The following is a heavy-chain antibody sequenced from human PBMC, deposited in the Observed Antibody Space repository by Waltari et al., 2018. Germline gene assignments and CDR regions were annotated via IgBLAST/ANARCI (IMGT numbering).Heavy chain of an antibody. D-gene: IGHD2-21*01. CDR1: GDSITSSDHF. Sequence: QLQLRESGPGLVKPSETLSLTCTVSGDSITSSDHFWAWIRQSPGKGLERIGSINYSGSPHYNPSLKSRVTISVDTSKNQFSLRLSSATAADTGVYYCARRVGIGDYFDYWGQGTLVTVSS. CDR3: ARRVGIGDYFDY. V-gene: IGHV4-39*01. CDR2: INYSGSP. J-gene: IGHJ4*02.